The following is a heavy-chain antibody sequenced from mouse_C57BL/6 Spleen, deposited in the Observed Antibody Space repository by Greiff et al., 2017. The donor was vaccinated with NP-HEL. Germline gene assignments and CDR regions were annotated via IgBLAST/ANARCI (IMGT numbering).Heavy chain of an antibody. Sequence: VQLQQSGPELVKPGASVKISCKASGYAFSSSWMNWVKQRPGKGLEWIGRIYPGDGDTNYNGKFKGKATLTADISSSTAYMQLSSLTSEDSAVYFCAREGMVTTPWLAYWGQGTLVTVSA. CDR2: IYPGDGDT. CDR3: AREGMVTTPWLAY. J-gene: IGHJ3*01. V-gene: IGHV1-82*01. CDR1: GYAFSSSW. D-gene: IGHD2-2*01.